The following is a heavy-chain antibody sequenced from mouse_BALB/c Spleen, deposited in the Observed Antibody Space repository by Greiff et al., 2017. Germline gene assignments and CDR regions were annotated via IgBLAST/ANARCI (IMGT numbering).Heavy chain of an antibody. D-gene: IGHD2-1*01. CDR1: GYTFTDYA. CDR3: ARGGNYEFAY. Sequence: VKLQESGAELVRPGVSVKISCKGSGYTFTDYAMHWVKQSHAKSLEWIGVISTYYGDASYNQKFKGKATMTVDKSSSTAYMELARLTSEDSAIYYCARGGNYEFAYWGQGTLVTVSA. V-gene: IGHV1S137*01. J-gene: IGHJ3*01. CDR2: ISTYYGDA.